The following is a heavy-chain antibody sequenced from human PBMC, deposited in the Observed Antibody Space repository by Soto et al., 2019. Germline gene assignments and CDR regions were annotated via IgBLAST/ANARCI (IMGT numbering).Heavy chain of an antibody. J-gene: IGHJ6*02. CDR3: AKVTYYDFWSGYFRGDYYGMDV. Sequence: SETLSLTCTVSGCSIRSSSCYWRWIRHPPGKGLEWIWSIYYSGSTYYNPSLKSRVTISVDTSKNQFSLKLSSVTAADTAVYYCAKVTYYDFWSGYFRGDYYGMDVWGQGTTVT. V-gene: IGHV4-39*01. D-gene: IGHD3-3*01. CDR2: IYYSGST. CDR1: GCSIRSSSCY.